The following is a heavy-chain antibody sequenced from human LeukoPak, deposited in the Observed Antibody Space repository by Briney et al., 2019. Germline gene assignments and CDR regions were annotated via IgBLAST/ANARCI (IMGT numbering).Heavy chain of an antibody. V-gene: IGHV1-46*01. D-gene: IGHD2-21*02. CDR2: INPSGGST. Sequence: ASVKVSCKASGYTFTSYYMHWVRQAPGQGLEWMGIINPSGGSTSYAQKFQGRVTMTRDTSTSTVYMELSSLGSEDTAVYYCARGGGDYMSRDYYYGMDVWGQGTTVTVSS. CDR1: GYTFTSYY. J-gene: IGHJ6*02. CDR3: ARGGGDYMSRDYYYGMDV.